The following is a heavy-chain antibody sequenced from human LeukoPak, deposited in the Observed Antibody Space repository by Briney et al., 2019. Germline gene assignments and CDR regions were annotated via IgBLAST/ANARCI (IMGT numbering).Heavy chain of an antibody. V-gene: IGHV4-59*08. CDR1: GGSMSPYH. Sequence: PSETLSLTCTVSGGSMSPYHWGWIRQPPGKGLEWTGYIYYSGSTNYNPSLNSRVTISVDTSKNQFSLRLSSVTTADTAIYYCARAVSGRFDYWGQGTLVTVSS. J-gene: IGHJ4*02. D-gene: IGHD6-19*01. CDR3: ARAVSGRFDY. CDR2: IYYSGST.